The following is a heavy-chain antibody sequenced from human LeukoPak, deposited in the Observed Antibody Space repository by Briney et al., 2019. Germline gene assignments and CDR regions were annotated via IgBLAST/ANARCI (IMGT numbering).Heavy chain of an antibody. J-gene: IGHJ4*02. CDR1: GYTFTSYY. CDR3: ARAYSVTNEAFGY. V-gene: IGHV1-46*01. Sequence: ASVKVSCKASGYTFTSYYMHWVRQAPGRGREWMGIINPSGGSTSYAQKFQGRVTMTRDTSTSTVYMELSSLRSEDTAVYYCARAYSVTNEAFGYWGQGTLVTVSP. D-gene: IGHD4-17*01. CDR2: INPSGGST.